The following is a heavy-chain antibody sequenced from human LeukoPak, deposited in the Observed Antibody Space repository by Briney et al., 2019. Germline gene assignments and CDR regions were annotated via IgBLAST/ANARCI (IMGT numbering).Heavy chain of an antibody. V-gene: IGHV4-34*01. CDR3: ARGLLARH. Sequence: PSETLSLTCAVHGGSFSDYYWSWIRQPPGKGLEWIGEISHSGSTTYNPSLKSRFTISVDTSKKQFSLQLTSVTAADTGVYYCARGLLARHWGQGTLVTVSS. CDR1: GGSFSDYY. D-gene: IGHD5-12*01. CDR2: ISHSGST. J-gene: IGHJ4*02.